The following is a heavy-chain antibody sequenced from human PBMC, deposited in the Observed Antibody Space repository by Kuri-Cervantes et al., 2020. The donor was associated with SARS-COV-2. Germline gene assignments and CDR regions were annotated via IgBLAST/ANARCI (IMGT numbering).Heavy chain of an antibody. CDR1: GYTFTGYY. Sequence: ASVKVSCKASGYTFTGYYMHWVRQAPGQGLEWMGGFDPEDGETIYAQKFQGRVTMTEDTSTDTAYMELSSLRSEDTAVYYCATAPMLLITFGGVIAPSRGNWFDPWGQGTLVTVSS. J-gene: IGHJ5*02. CDR2: FDPEDGET. CDR3: ATAPMLLITFGGVIAPSRGNWFDP. D-gene: IGHD3-16*02. V-gene: IGHV1-24*01.